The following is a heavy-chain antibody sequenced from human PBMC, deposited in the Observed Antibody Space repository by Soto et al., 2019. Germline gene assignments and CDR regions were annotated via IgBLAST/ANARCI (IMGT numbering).Heavy chain of an antibody. V-gene: IGHV1-69*06. D-gene: IGHD3-16*01. CDR1: GGNPNSYS. CDR2: IVPLSGTP. Sequence: QVRLVQSGAEVKKPGSSVKLSCKVSGGNPNSYSIAWVRQAPGQGLQWLGTIVPLSGTPNNEQEFQARVTITADTSTNTAYLELSSLRSEDTAMYYCARDWRQMSRGGFFDYWGQGRLVTISS. J-gene: IGHJ4*02. CDR3: ARDWRQMSRGGFFDY.